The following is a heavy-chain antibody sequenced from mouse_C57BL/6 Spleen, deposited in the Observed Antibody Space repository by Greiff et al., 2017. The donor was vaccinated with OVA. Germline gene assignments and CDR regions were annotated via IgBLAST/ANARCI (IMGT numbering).Heavy chain of an antibody. J-gene: IGHJ3*01. CDR1: GFTFSSYA. Sequence: EVQLVESGGGLVKPGGSLKLSCAASGFTFSSYAMSWVRQTPEKRLEWVATISDGGSYTYYPANVKGRFTISRDNAKNNLYLQMSHLKSEDTAMYYCARDGGITTVVAPFAYWGQGTLVTVSA. D-gene: IGHD1-1*01. CDR2: ISDGGSYT. V-gene: IGHV5-4*01. CDR3: ARDGGITTVVAPFAY.